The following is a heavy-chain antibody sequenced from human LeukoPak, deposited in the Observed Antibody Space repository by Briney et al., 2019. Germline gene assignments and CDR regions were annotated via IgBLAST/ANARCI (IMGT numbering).Heavy chain of an antibody. V-gene: IGHV1-46*01. CDR3: AREAIFGVVREYYFDY. D-gene: IGHD3-3*01. CDR1: GYTFTRYH. J-gene: IGHJ4*02. Sequence: ASVKVSYRTSGYTFTRYHIHWVRQAPGQGLEWMGVINPSGGTTTYAQNFQGRVTMTRDTSTITVYMELSSLRSDDTAVYYCAREAIFGVVREYYFDYWGQGTLVTVS. CDR2: INPSGGTT.